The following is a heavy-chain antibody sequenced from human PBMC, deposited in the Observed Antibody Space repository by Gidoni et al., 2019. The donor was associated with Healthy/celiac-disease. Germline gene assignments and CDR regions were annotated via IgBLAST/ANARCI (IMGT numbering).Heavy chain of an antibody. V-gene: IGHV3-53*01. CDR3: ASTGIAAAGTGFDY. Sequence: VQLVESGGGLIQPGGSLRLSCAASGFTVSSNYMSWVRQAPGKGLEWVSVIYSGGSTYYADSVKGRFTISRDNSKNTLYLQMNSLRAEDTAVYYCASTGIAAAGTGFDYWGQGTLVTVSS. J-gene: IGHJ4*02. D-gene: IGHD6-13*01. CDR1: GFTVSSNY. CDR2: IYSGGST.